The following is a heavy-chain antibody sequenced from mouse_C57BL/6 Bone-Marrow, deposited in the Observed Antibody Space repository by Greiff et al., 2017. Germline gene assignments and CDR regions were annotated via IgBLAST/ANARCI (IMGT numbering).Heavy chain of an antibody. CDR1: GFTFSSYG. Sequence: EVQGVESGGDLVKPGGSLKLSCAASGFTFSSYGMSWVRQTPDKRLEWVATISSGGSYTYYPDSVKGRFPISRDNAKNTLYLQMSSLKSEDTAMYYCARGGLRASWFAYWGQGTLVTVSA. CDR3: ARGGLRASWFAY. CDR2: ISSGGSYT. J-gene: IGHJ3*01. D-gene: IGHD1-1*01. V-gene: IGHV5-6*01.